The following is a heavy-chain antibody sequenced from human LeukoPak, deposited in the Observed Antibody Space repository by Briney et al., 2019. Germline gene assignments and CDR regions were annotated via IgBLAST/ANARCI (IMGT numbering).Heavy chain of an antibody. J-gene: IGHJ4*02. D-gene: IGHD6-13*01. Sequence: SETLSLTCTVSGYSISSGYYWGWIRQPPGKGLEWIGSIYHSGSTYYNPSLKSRVTISVDTSKNQFSLKLSSVTAADTAVYYCAREGWVAAAGNYWGQGTLVTVSS. V-gene: IGHV4-38-2*02. CDR3: AREGWVAAAGNY. CDR1: GYSISSGYY. CDR2: IYHSGST.